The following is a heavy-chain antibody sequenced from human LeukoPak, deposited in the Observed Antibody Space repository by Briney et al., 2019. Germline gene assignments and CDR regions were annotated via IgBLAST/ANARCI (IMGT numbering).Heavy chain of an antibody. CDR3: ARGARYDSSSQGY. CDR1: GGTFSSYA. J-gene: IGHJ4*02. V-gene: IGHV1-69*13. CDR2: IIPIFGTA. D-gene: IGHD6-13*01. Sequence: ATVKLSCAASGGTFSSYAISWVRQAPGQGLEWMGGIIPIFGTANYAQKFQGRVTITADESTSTAYMELSSLRSEDTAVYYCARGARYDSSSQGYWGQGTLVTVSS.